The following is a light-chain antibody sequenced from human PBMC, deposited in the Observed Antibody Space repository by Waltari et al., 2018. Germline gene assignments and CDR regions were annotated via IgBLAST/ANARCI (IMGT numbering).Light chain of an antibody. CDR1: QDISSY. CDR3: QMGQT. V-gene: IGKV1-27*01. Sequence: DPQLTQSPSSLSASAGDRVTITCRASQDISSYLAWYQQKPGKVPKLLIYHASTLQSGVPSRFSGSGSGTDFTLTISSLQPEDVATYYCQMGQTFGQGTKVE. J-gene: IGKJ1*01. CDR2: HAS.